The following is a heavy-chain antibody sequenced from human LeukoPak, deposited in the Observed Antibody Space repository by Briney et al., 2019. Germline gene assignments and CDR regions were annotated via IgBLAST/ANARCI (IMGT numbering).Heavy chain of an antibody. CDR2: IIPIFGTA. J-gene: IGHJ4*02. D-gene: IGHD3-10*01. Sequence: GASVKVSCKASGGTFSSYAISWVRQAPGQGLEWMGGIIPIFGTANYAQKFQGRVTITADESTSTAYMELSSLRSEDTAVYYCASGEASRTYYIDYWGQGTLVTVSS. CDR3: ASGEASRTYYIDY. V-gene: IGHV1-69*13. CDR1: GGTFSSYA.